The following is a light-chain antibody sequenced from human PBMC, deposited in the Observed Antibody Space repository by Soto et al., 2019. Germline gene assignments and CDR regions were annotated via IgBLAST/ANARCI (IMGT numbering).Light chain of an antibody. CDR2: AAS. CDR1: QGISNH. CDR3: QRYSNAPWT. V-gene: IGKV1-27*01. J-gene: IGKJ1*01. Sequence: DIQMTQSPSSLSASVGDRVTITCRASQGISNHLAWYQQKPGKVPKILIYAASTLVSGVPSRFSGSGSGTDFTLTISSLQPEDFATYYCQRYSNAPWTFGQGNKVESK.